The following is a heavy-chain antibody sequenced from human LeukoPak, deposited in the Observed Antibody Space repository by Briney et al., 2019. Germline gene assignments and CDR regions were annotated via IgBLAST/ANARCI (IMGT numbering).Heavy chain of an antibody. CDR2: IYTSGST. J-gene: IGHJ6*03. D-gene: IGHD2-15*01. CDR3: ARDRYCSGGSCYSTYYYYYMDV. Sequence: SETLSLTCTVSGGSISSYYWSWIRQPAGKGLEWIGRIYTSGSTNYNPSLKSRVTMSVDTSKNQFSLKLSSVTAADTAVYYCARDRYCSGGSCYSTYYYYYMDVSSKGTTVTVSS. V-gene: IGHV4-4*07. CDR1: GGSISSYY.